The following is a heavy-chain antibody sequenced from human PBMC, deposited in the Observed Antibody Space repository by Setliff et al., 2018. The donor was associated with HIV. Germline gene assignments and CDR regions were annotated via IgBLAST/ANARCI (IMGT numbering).Heavy chain of an antibody. D-gene: IGHD3-16*01. Sequence: ASVKVSCKPSGYTFTAYGLSWVRQAPGQGLEWMGWISAYNDNTNYAQKLQGRVTMTTDTSTSTAYMELSSLRSEDTAVYYCATVGPTIWGAFDIWGQGTMVTVSS. J-gene: IGHJ3*02. CDR3: ATVGPTIWGAFDI. CDR2: ISAYNDNT. CDR1: GYTFTAYG. V-gene: IGHV1-18*01.